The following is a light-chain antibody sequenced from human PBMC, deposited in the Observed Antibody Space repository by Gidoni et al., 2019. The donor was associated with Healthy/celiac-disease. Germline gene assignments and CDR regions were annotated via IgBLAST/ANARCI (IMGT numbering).Light chain of an antibody. CDR1: QSISSW. CDR2: KAS. CDR3: QQYNSYSPYT. Sequence: DIQMTQSPSTLSASVGDRVTINCRASQSISSWLAWYQQKPGKAPKLLIYKASSLESGVLSRFSGSGSGTEFTLTISSLQPDDFATYYCQQYNSYSPYTFGQGTKLEIK. V-gene: IGKV1-5*03. J-gene: IGKJ2*01.